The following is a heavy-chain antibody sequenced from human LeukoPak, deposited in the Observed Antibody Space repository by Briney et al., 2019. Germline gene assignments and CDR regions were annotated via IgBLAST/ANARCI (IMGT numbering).Heavy chain of an antibody. Sequence: GASVKVSCKASGYTFTGYYMHWVRQAPGQGLEWMGIINPSGGSTSYAQKFQGRVTMTRDTSTSTVYMELSSLRSEDTAVYYCARDSSSWNFDYWGQGTLVTVSS. D-gene: IGHD6-13*01. CDR3: ARDSSSWNFDY. V-gene: IGHV1-46*01. CDR1: GYTFTGYY. CDR2: INPSGGST. J-gene: IGHJ4*02.